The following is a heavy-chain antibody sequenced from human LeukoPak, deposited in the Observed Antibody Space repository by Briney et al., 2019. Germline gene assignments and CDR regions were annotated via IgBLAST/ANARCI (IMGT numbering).Heavy chain of an antibody. D-gene: IGHD3-22*01. J-gene: IGHJ4*02. CDR3: ARENPSGYYNRPIDY. CDR1: GGSISSGGYY. CDR2: IYYSGSI. V-gene: IGHV4-61*08. Sequence: SETLSLTCTVSGGSISSGGYYWSWIRQPPGKGLEWIGDIYYSGSIKYNPSLKSRVTMSVDTSKNQFSLKLSSVTAADTAIYYCARENPSGYYNRPIDYWGQGTLVTVSS.